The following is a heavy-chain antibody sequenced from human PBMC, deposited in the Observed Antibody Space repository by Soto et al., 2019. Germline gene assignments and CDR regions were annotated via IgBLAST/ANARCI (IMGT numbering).Heavy chain of an antibody. CDR1: GFTFSSYG. CDR3: ASSSSSAAGGFDY. J-gene: IGHJ4*02. D-gene: IGHD6-6*01. Sequence: GGSLRLSCAASGFTFSSYGMHWVRQAPGKGLEWVAVISYDGSNKYYADSVKGRFTISRDNSKNTLYLQMNSLRAEDTAVYYCASSSSSAAGGFDYWGQGTLVTVSS. V-gene: IGHV3-30*03. CDR2: ISYDGSNK.